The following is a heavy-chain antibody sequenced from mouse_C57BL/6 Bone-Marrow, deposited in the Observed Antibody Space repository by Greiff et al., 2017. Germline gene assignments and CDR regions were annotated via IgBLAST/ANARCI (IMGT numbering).Heavy chain of an antibody. V-gene: IGHV5-15*01. J-gene: IGHJ4*01. CDR1: GFTFSDYG. CDR2: ISNLAYSI. CDR3: ARRGYGPYYAMDY. D-gene: IGHD1-1*01. Sequence: EVMLVESGGGLVQPGGSLKLSCAASGFTFSDYGMAWVRQAPRKGPEWVAFISNLAYSIYYADTVTGRFTISRENAKNSLYLEMSSLRSEDTAMYYCARRGYGPYYAMDYWDQGTSVTVSS.